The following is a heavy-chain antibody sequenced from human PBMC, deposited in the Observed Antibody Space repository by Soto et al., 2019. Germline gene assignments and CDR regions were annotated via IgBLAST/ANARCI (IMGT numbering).Heavy chain of an antibody. V-gene: IGHV3-21*01. CDR1: GFTFSSYS. D-gene: IGHD6-13*01. CDR2: ISSSSSYI. J-gene: IGHJ4*02. CDR3: ARAPERVIAAAAPLAF. Sequence: PGGSLRLSCAASGFTFSSYSMNWVRQAPGKGLEWVSSISSSSSYIYYADSVKGRFTISRDNAKNSLYLQMNSLRAEDTAVYYSARAPERVIAAAAPLAFWGQGTLVPVSS.